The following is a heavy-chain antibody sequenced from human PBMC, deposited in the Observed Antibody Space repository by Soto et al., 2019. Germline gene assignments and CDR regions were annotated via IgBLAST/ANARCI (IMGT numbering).Heavy chain of an antibody. CDR1: GGTFSTYS. D-gene: IGHD1-26*01. Sequence: QVQLVQSGAEVTKPGSSVKVSCKTSGGTFSTYSIVWVRQAPGEGLEWMGGIIPIFGTANYAQKFQDRVTITADKPTNTAFMELSSMKSEDTAMYYCASSSGNNYGVGTNYYFDYWGQGTLVTVSS. CDR3: ASSSGNNYGVGTNYYFDY. V-gene: IGHV1-69*06. CDR2: IIPIFGTA. J-gene: IGHJ4*02.